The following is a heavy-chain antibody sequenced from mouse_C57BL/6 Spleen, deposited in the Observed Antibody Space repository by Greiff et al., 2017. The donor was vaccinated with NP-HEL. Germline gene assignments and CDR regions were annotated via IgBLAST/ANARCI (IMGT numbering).Heavy chain of an antibody. V-gene: IGHV5-16*01. J-gene: IGHJ2*01. D-gene: IGHD2-1*01. Sequence: EVQLQESEGGLVQPGSSMKLSCTASGFTFSDYYMAWVRQVPEKGLEWVANINYDGSSTYYLDSLKSRFIISRDNAKNILYLQMSSLKSEDTATYYCARSIYYGLDYWGQGTTLTVSS. CDR3: ARSIYYGLDY. CDR1: GFTFSDYY. CDR2: INYDGSST.